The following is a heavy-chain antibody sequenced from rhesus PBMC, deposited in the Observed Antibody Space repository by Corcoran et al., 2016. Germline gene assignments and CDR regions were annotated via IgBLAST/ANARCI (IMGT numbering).Heavy chain of an antibody. Sequence: QLQLQESGPGLVKPSETLSLTCAVSGGSISSNYWSWIRQPPGKGLEWIGRISGSGGSTDYNPSLKSRVTSSTDTSKNQFSLKLSSVTAADTAVYYCAREGTYNFWTGYPFDYWGQGVLVTVSS. V-gene: IGHV4-173*01. CDR1: GGSISSNY. CDR2: ISGSGGST. J-gene: IGHJ4*01. D-gene: IGHD3-3*01. CDR3: AREGTYNFWTGYPFDY.